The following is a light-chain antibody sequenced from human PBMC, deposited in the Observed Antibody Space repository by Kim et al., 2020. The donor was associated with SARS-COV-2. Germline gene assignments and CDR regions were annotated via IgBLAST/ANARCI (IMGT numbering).Light chain of an antibody. CDR1: QSVISSY. CDR2: DAS. Sequence: EIVLTQSPGTLSLSPGERATLSCRASQSVISSYLAWYQQKPGQAPRLLIYDASSRATGIPDRFSGSVSGTDFTLTISRLEPEDFAVYYCQQYGTPPTYTFGQGTKLE. V-gene: IGKV3-20*01. CDR3: QQYGTPPTYT. J-gene: IGKJ2*01.